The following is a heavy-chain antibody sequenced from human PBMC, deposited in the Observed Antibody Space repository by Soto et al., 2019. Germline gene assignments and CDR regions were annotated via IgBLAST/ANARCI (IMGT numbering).Heavy chain of an antibody. V-gene: IGHV3-23*01. J-gene: IGHJ4*02. CDR2: ISWNGGTT. D-gene: IGHD3-16*01. Sequence: EVQLLESGGGLVQAGGCLRLSCAASGFTFSPYAKSWVRQAPGKGAEWVSTISWNGGTTYYADFVKGRFTLSRNNSQDTLYLQMNSLGAEDTALYFCAKHLRGSDLFDNCGQGTQVTVSS. CDR3: AKHLRGSDLFDN. CDR1: GFTFSPYA.